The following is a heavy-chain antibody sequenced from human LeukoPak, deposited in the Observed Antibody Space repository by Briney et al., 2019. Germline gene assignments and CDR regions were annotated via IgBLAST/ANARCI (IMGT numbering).Heavy chain of an antibody. D-gene: IGHD3-10*01. V-gene: IGHV3-20*04. CDR2: I. CDR3: ARDIYGSGTAYYYYMDV. J-gene: IGHJ6*03. Sequence: GGSLRLSCTASGFKFDDYGMTWVRQAPGKGLEWVSDINAHSVKGRFTISRDNAKNSLYLQMNSLRAEDTAVYYCARDIYGSGTAYYYYMDVWGKGTTVTVSS. CDR1: GFKFDDYG.